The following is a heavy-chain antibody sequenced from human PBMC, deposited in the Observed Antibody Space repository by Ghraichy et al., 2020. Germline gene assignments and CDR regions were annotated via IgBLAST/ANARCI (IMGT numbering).Heavy chain of an antibody. CDR1: GFTFSSYA. D-gene: IGHD3-3*01. CDR2: ISGSGGST. CDR3: AKYYDFWSGYYSTSRFFDY. Sequence: GGSLRLSCAASGFTFSSYAMSWVRQAPGKGLEWVSAISGSGGSTYYADSVKGRFTISRDNSKNTLYLQMNSLRAEDTAVYYCAKYYDFWSGYYSTSRFFDYWGQGTLVTVSS. J-gene: IGHJ4*02. V-gene: IGHV3-23*01.